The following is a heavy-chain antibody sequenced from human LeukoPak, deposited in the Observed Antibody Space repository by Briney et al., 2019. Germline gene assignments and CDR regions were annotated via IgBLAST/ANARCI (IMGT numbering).Heavy chain of an antibody. CDR2: IDTNTGNP. Sequence: GASVKVSCKASGYTFTRDAMNWVRQAPGQGLEYRGWIDTNTGNPTYAQGFTGRFVFSLDTSVSTAYLQISSLKAEDTAVYYCARRSMVQHMDVWGNGTTVTVSS. V-gene: IGHV7-4-1*02. J-gene: IGHJ6*03. D-gene: IGHD3-10*01. CDR3: ARRSMVQHMDV. CDR1: GYTFTRDA.